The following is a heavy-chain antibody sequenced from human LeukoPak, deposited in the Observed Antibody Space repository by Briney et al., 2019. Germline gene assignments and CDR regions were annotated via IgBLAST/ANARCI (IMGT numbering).Heavy chain of an antibody. CDR2: IKQDGSEK. Sequence: GGSLRLSCAASGFTFSSYWMSWVRQAPGKGLEWVANIKQDGSEKYYVDSVKGRSTISRDNAKNSLYLQMNSLRAEDTAVYYCAQASGSYSFSFDYWGQGTLVTVSS. J-gene: IGHJ4*02. CDR1: GFTFSSYW. V-gene: IGHV3-7*01. CDR3: AQASGSYSFSFDY. D-gene: IGHD1-26*01.